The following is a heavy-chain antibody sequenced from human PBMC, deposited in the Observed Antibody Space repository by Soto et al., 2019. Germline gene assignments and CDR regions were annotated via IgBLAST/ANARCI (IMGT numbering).Heavy chain of an antibody. CDR3: ARGTTVTSNWFDP. CDR2: IYHSGST. Sequence: SETLSLTCAVSGGSISSGGYSWSWIRQPPGTGLEWIGYIYHSGSTYYNPSLKSRVTISVDRSKNQFSLKLSSVTAADTAVYYCARGTTVTSNWFDPWGQGTLVTVSS. D-gene: IGHD4-4*01. V-gene: IGHV4-30-2*01. J-gene: IGHJ5*01. CDR1: GGSISSGGYS.